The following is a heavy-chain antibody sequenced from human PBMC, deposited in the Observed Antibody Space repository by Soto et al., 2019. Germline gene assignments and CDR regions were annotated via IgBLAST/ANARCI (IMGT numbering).Heavy chain of an antibody. J-gene: IGHJ6*03. Sequence: QVQLVQSGAEVKKPGASVKVSCKSSGYTFTSYDINWVREATGQGLEWMGWMNPNSGNTGYAQKFQGRVTMIRNTSISTAYMELSSLRSEDTAVNYCARVDSNYYYYYMDVWGKGTTVTVSS. CDR2: MNPNSGNT. V-gene: IGHV1-8*01. CDR3: ARVDSNYYYYYMDV. CDR1: GYTFTSYD.